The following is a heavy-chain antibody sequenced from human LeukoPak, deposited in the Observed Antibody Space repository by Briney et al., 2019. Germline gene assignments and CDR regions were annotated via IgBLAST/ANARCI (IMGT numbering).Heavy chain of an antibody. Sequence: GGSLRLSCAASGFTFSTFAMGWVRQVPEKGLEWVSFISGGGGTTYYTDSVKGRFTISRDNSRNTLYLQMNSLRAEDTALYYCARGRKIYSNSDFDYWGQGTLVTVSS. CDR3: ARGRKIYSNSDFDY. D-gene: IGHD4-11*01. CDR1: GFTFSTFA. V-gene: IGHV3-23*01. J-gene: IGHJ4*02. CDR2: ISGGGGTT.